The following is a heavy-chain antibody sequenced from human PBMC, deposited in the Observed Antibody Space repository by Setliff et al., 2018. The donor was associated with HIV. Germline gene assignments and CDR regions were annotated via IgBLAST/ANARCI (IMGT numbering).Heavy chain of an antibody. CDR3: AKDYLSSSTWYGGLGY. V-gene: IGHV3-23*01. Sequence: PGGSLRLSCAASGFTFSSYAMSWVRQAPGKGLEWVSAISGSGGSTYYADSVKGRFTISRDNSKNTLYLQMNSLRAEDTAVYYCAKDYLSSSTWYGGLGYWGLGTLVTVSS. CDR2: ISGSGGST. D-gene: IGHD6-13*01. J-gene: IGHJ4*02. CDR1: GFTFSSYA.